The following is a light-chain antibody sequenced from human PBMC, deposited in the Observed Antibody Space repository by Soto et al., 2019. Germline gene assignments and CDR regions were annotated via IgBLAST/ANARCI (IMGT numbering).Light chain of an antibody. Sequence: EIVLTQSPGTLSLSPGERATLSCRASQSVSSSYLAWYQQKPGQAPRLLIYGASSRDTGIPDRFSGSGSGTDFTLTISRLEPEDFAVYYCHQYDNSPLTFGQGTKVEIK. CDR3: HQYDNSPLT. J-gene: IGKJ1*01. V-gene: IGKV3-20*01. CDR1: QSVSSSY. CDR2: GAS.